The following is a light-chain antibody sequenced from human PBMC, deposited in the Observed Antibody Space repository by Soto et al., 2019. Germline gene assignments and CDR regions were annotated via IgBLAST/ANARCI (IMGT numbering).Light chain of an antibody. CDR3: QTWGSGIRVV. Sequence: QPVLTQSPSASASLGASVKLTCTLSSGHSSYATAWHQQQPEKGPRYLMKLNSDGSHSKGDGIPDRFSGSSSGAERYLTISSLQSEDEADYYCQTWGSGIRVVFGGGTKVTVL. V-gene: IGLV4-69*01. CDR1: SGHSSYA. CDR2: LNSDGSH. J-gene: IGLJ2*01.